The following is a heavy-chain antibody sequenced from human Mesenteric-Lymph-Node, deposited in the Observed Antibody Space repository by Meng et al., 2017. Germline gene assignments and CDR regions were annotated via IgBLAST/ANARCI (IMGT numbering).Heavy chain of an antibody. D-gene: IGHD6-19*01. CDR3: ATTGGSGGLIGDDAFDI. J-gene: IGHJ3*02. CDR2: ISSSSSYI. CDR1: GFTFSSYS. V-gene: IGHV3-21*01. Sequence: GGSLRLSCAASGFTFSSYSMNWVRQAPGKGLEWVSSISSSSSYIYYADSVKGRFTISRDNAKNSLYLQMDSLRAEDTAVYYCATTGGSGGLIGDDAFDIWGQGTMVTVSS.